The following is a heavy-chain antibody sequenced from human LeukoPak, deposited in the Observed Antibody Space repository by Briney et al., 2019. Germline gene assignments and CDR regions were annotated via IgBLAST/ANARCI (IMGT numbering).Heavy chain of an antibody. Sequence: KPSETLSLTCTVSGGSISSSSYYWGWIRQPPGKGLEWIGSIYYSGSTYYNPSLKSRVTISVDTSKNQFSLKLSSVTAADTAVYCCARHVMVRGVMSVLSPWGQGTLVTVSS. D-gene: IGHD3-10*01. V-gene: IGHV4-39*01. CDR2: IYYSGST. CDR1: GGSISSSSYY. J-gene: IGHJ5*02. CDR3: ARHVMVRGVMSVLSP.